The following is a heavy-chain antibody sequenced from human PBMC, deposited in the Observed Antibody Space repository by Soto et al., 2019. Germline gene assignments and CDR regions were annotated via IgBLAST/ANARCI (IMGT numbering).Heavy chain of an antibody. Sequence: SETLSLTCAVYGGSFRGYYWSWIRQPPGKGLEWIGEINHSGSTNYNPSLKSRVTISVETSKNQFSLKMSSVTAADTAVYYCARVPRGYCSSTRCYHYYYMDVWGKGTTVTISS. J-gene: IGHJ6*03. V-gene: IGHV4-34*01. CDR3: ARVPRGYCSSTRCYHYYYMDV. CDR2: INHSGST. D-gene: IGHD2-2*01. CDR1: GGSFRGYY.